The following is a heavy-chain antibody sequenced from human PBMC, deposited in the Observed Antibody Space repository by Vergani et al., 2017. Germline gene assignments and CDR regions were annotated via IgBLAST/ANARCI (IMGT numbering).Heavy chain of an antibody. J-gene: IGHJ6*02. CDR2: IIPIFGTA. D-gene: IGHD3-22*01. CDR3: ARDSGIVVAPYYYYYGMDV. CDR1: GGTFSSYA. V-gene: IGHV1-69*12. Sequence: QVQLVQSGAEVKKPGSSVKVSCKASGGTFSSYAISWVRQAPGQGLEWMGGIIPIFGTANYAQKFQDRVTITADESTSTAYMELSSLRSEDTAVYYCARDSGIVVAPYYYYYGMDVWGQGTTVTVSS.